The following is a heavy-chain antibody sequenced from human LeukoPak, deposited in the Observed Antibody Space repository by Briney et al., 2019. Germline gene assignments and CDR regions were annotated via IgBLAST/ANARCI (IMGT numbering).Heavy chain of an antibody. Sequence: PGGSLRLSCAASGFSVSTKYMNWVRQAPGKGLEWISIPYSGSDTYYANSVKGRFTISRDSSKNILFLQMNDLRAEDTAVYYCARVGDHFHWYLDLWGRGTLVTVSS. D-gene: IGHD3-10*01. CDR1: GFSVSTKY. V-gene: IGHV3-53*01. J-gene: IGHJ2*01. CDR2: PYSGSDT. CDR3: ARVGDHFHWYLDL.